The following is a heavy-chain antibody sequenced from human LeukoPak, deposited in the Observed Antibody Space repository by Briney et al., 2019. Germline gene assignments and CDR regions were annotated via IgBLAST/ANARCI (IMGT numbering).Heavy chain of an antibody. Sequence: ASVKVSCKASGYTFTGYYMHWVRQAPGQGLEWMGWINPNSGGTNYAQKFQGRVTMTRDTSISTAYMKLSRLRSDDTAVYYCVIHETFFDYWGQGTLVTVSS. D-gene: IGHD2/OR15-2a*01. CDR1: GYTFTGYY. CDR2: INPNSGGT. V-gene: IGHV1-2*02. CDR3: VIHETFFDY. J-gene: IGHJ4*02.